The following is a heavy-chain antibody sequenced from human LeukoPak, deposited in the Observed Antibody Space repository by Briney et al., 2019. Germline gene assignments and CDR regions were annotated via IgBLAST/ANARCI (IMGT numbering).Heavy chain of an antibody. Sequence: SETLSLTWAVDGGYFSCYYWSWIRQPPGKGLEWIGEINHSGSTNYNPSLKSRVTISVDTSKNQFSLKLSSVTAADTAVYYCARDSIPHLFDYWGQGTLVTVSS. CDR3: ARDSIPHLFDY. V-gene: IGHV4-34*01. CDR1: GGYFSCYY. D-gene: IGHD4-11*01. CDR2: INHSGST. J-gene: IGHJ4*02.